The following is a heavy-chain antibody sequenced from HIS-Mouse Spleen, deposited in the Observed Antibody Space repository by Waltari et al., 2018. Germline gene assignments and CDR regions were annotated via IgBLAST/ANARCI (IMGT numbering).Heavy chain of an antibody. Sequence: QVQLQQWGAGLLKPSETLSLTCAVYGGSFSGYYWSWIRQPPGKGLEWIGEINHSGSTTYNPSLKRRVTRSVDTSKNQFSLKLSSVTAADTAVYYCARGALRGSYYWGEYFQHWGQGTLVTVSS. CDR2: INHSGST. V-gene: IGHV4-34*01. D-gene: IGHD1-26*01. J-gene: IGHJ1*01. CDR3: ARGALRGSYYWGEYFQH. CDR1: GGSFSGYY.